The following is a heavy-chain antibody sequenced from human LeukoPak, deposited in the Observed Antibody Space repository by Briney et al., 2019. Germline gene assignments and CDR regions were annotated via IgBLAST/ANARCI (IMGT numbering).Heavy chain of an antibody. V-gene: IGHV3-66*01. CDR1: GFTVSSNY. CDR2: IYSGGST. CDR3: ARGSRGSNDAFDI. D-gene: IGHD3-16*01. Sequence: GGSLRLSCAASGFTVSSNYMNWVRQAPGKGLEWVSVIYSGGSTYYADSVKGRFTISRDNSKNTLYLQMNSLRAEDTAVYYCARGSRGSNDAFDIWGQGTMVTVSS. J-gene: IGHJ3*02.